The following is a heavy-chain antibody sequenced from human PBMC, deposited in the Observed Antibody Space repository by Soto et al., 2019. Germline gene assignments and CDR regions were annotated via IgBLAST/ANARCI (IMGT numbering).Heavy chain of an antibody. CDR1: GFTFSSYG. CDR2: ISYDGSNK. CDR3: AKDIGYDFWSGYSYYYGMDV. Sequence: PGGSLRLSCAASGFTFSSYGMHWVRQAPGKGLEWVAVISYDGSNKYYADSVKGRFTISRDNSKNTLYLQMNSLRAEDTAVYYCAKDIGYDFWSGYSYYYGMDVWGQGTTVTVSS. V-gene: IGHV3-30*18. D-gene: IGHD3-3*01. J-gene: IGHJ6*02.